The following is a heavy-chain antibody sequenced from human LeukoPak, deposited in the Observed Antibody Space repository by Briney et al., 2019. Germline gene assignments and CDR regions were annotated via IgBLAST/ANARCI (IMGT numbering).Heavy chain of an antibody. CDR2: MNPNSGNT. CDR3: ARGLYYYYYMDV. CDR1: GYTFTSYD. V-gene: IGHV1-8*03. Sequence: GASVKVSCKASGYTFTSYDINWVRQATGQGLEWMGWMNPNSGNTGYAQKFQGRVTITRNTSISTAYMELSSLRSEDTAVYYCARGLYYYYYMDVWGKGTTVTVSS. J-gene: IGHJ6*03.